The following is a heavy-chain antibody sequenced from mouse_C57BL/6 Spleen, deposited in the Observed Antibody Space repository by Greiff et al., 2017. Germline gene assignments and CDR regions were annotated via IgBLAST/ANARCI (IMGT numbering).Heavy chain of an antibody. CDR1: GYTFTDYE. CDR2: IDPETGGT. D-gene: IGHD2-2*01. V-gene: IGHV1-15*01. Sequence: QVQLKQSGAELVRPGASVTLSCKASGYTFTDYEMHWVKQTPVHGLEWIGAIDPETGGTAYNQKFKGKAILTADKSSSTAYMELRSLTSEDSAVYYCTRSRVTTLFDYWGQGTTLTVSS. CDR3: TRSRVTTLFDY. J-gene: IGHJ2*01.